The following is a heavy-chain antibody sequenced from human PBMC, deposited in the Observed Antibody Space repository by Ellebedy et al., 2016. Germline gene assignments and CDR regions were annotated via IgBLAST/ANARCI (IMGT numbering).Heavy chain of an antibody. CDR2: VYHSGPT. D-gene: IGHD1-1*01. V-gene: IGHV4-38-2*01. CDR3: ARAPYGKPFDF. Sequence: SETLSLTCRVSGYSISSGHYWGWIRQSPGKGLEWIGNVYHSGPTYVNPSLKRRVTIFVDTSKNEFSLKVTSMAAADTAVYFCARAPYGKPFDFWGQGALVSVSS. J-gene: IGHJ5*01. CDR1: GYSISSGHY.